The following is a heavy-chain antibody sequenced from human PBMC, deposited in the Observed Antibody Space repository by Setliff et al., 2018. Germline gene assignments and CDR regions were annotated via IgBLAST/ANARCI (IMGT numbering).Heavy chain of an antibody. CDR2: XYIGGXX. D-gene: IGHD6-19*01. V-gene: IGHV4-4*07. J-gene: IGHJ6*03. CDR1: GGSISSYY. CDR3: AREQWLDPPGYYYMDV. Sequence: SETLSLTCTVSGGSISSYYWSWIRQPAGKGLEWIGHXYIGGXXXXXXXXXXXVTMSIDTSKNQFSLKLNSVTAADMAVYYCAREQWLDPPGYYYMDVWAKGTTVT.